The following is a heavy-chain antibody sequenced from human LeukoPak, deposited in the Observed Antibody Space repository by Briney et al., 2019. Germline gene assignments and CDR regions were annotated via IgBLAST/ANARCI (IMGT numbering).Heavy chain of an antibody. CDR3: ARALRWVVRGVLPPRFFDY. D-gene: IGHD3-10*01. CDR2: INHSGST. CDR1: GGSFSGYY. J-gene: IGHJ4*02. Sequence: PSETLSLTCAVYGGSFSGYYWSWIRQPPGKGLEWIGEINHSGSTNYNPSLKSRVTISVDTSKNQFSLKLSSVIAADTAVYYCARALRWVVRGVLPPRFFDYWGQGTPVTVSS. V-gene: IGHV4-34*01.